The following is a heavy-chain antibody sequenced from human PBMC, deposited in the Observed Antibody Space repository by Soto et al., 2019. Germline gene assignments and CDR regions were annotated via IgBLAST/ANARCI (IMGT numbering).Heavy chain of an antibody. J-gene: IGHJ4*02. V-gene: IGHV1-46*01. CDR1: GYPFTSYY. CDR3: ARVVAVAGKADS. D-gene: IGHD6-19*01. CDR2: INPSGGST. Sequence: QVQLVQSGAEVRKPGASVKVSCKASGYPFTSYYLYWVRQAPGQGLEWMGIINPSGGSTDYAQNLQGRVTMTRDTSTSTVYMELSGLKSEDTAIYFCARVVAVAGKADSWGQGTLV.